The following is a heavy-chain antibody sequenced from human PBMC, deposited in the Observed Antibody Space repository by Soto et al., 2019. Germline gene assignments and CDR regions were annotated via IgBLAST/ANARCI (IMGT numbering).Heavy chain of an antibody. CDR2: IYYSGST. CDR1: GGSISSGGYY. J-gene: IGHJ5*02. D-gene: IGHD2-2*01. Sequence: QVQLQESGPGLVKPSQTLSLTCTVSGGSISSGGYYWSWIRQHPGKGLEWIGYIYYSGSTYYNPSHKSRVTISVDTSKNQFSLKLSSVTAADTAVYYCARDLTGQPLSRGFDPWGQGTLVTVSS. V-gene: IGHV4-31*03. CDR3: ARDLTGQPLSRGFDP.